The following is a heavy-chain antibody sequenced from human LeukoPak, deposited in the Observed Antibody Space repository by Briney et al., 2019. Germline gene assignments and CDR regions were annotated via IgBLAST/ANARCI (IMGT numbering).Heavy chain of an antibody. J-gene: IGHJ4*02. V-gene: IGHV4-30-2*01. CDR3: ARGPYGSGAFDY. Sequence: SQTLSLTCAVSGGSISSGGYSWSWIRQPPGKGLEWIGYIYHSGSTYYNPSLKSRVTISVDRSKNQFSLKLSSVTAADTAVYYCARGPYGSGAFDYWGQGTLATVSS. D-gene: IGHD3-10*01. CDR2: IYHSGST. CDR1: GGSISSGGYS.